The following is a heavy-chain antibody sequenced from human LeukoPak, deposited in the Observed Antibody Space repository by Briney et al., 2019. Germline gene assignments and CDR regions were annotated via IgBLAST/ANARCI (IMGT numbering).Heavy chain of an antibody. CDR2: IYHSGST. CDR1: GYSISSGYY. V-gene: IGHV4-38-2*02. D-gene: IGHD3-22*01. CDR3: ARDHGVTMIVVVGFDY. Sequence: SETLSLTCTVSGYSISSGYYWGWIRQPPGKGLEWIGSIYHSGSTYYNPSLKSRVTILVDTSKNQFSLKLSSVTAADTAVYYCARDHGVTMIVVVGFDYWGQGTLVTVSS. J-gene: IGHJ4*02.